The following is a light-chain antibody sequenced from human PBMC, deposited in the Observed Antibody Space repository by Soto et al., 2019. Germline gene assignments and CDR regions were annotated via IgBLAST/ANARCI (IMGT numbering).Light chain of an antibody. CDR1: QSVGSN. J-gene: IGKJ4*01. CDR3: QQYDDWPPLT. Sequence: EIVMTQSPATLSVSPGERITLSCRASQSVGSNLAWYRQMPGQAPRLLLYGASTRVNGVPARFTGSGSGTEFTLTIPSLQSEDFAVYYCQQYDDWPPLTFGGGTKVEIK. CDR2: GAS. V-gene: IGKV3-15*01.